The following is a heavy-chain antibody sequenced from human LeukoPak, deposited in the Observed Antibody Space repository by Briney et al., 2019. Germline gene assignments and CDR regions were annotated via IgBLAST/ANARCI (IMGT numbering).Heavy chain of an antibody. Sequence: SEALSLTCSVSGGSIRSSGYFWGWIRQPPGKALEWIGSIYYGGTTYYNPSLKSRVTISVDTSKKQFSLKLSSVTAADTAFYYCARQRDYYDSSGQSDFDSWGQGALVTVSS. D-gene: IGHD3-22*01. CDR1: GGSIRSSGYF. J-gene: IGHJ4*02. CDR3: ARQRDYYDSSGQSDFDS. V-gene: IGHV4-39*01. CDR2: IYYGGTT.